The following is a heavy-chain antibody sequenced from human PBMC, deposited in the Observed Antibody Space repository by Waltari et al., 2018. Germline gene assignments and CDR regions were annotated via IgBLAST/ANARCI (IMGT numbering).Heavy chain of an antibody. J-gene: IGHJ4*02. CDR3: AKDIQDMIVVVTLSN. CDR2: ISWNSGSI. V-gene: IGHV3-9*01. D-gene: IGHD3-22*01. CDR1: GFTFDDYA. Sequence: EVQLVESGGGLVQPGRSLRLSCAASGFTFDDYAMHWVRLAPGKGLEGVSGISWNSGSIGYADSVKGRFTISRDNAKNSLYLQMNSLRAEDTALYYCAKDIQDMIVVVTLSNWGQGTLVTVSS.